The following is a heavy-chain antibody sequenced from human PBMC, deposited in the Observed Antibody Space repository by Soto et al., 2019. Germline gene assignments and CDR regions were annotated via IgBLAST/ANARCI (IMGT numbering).Heavy chain of an antibody. CDR2: INHSGST. CDR3: ARDKITGLIHY. V-gene: IGHV4-34*01. Sequence: PSETLSLTCAVYGGSFSGYYWTWIRQPPGTGLEWIGEINHSGSTNYNPSLKSRVTISVDTSKNQFSLKLTSVTAADTAVYYCARDKITGLIHYPGQGTLVSVSS. D-gene: IGHD2-8*02. CDR1: GGSFSGYY. J-gene: IGHJ4*02.